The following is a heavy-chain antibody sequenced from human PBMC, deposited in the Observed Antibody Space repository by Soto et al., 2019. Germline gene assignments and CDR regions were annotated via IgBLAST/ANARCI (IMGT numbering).Heavy chain of an antibody. V-gene: IGHV4-30-4*01. CDR2: IYYSGNT. D-gene: IGHD3-16*01. CDR3: AREGGESSDGLYYFDS. J-gene: IGHJ4*02. CDR1: GGSTSSDNY. Sequence: PSETLSLTCTVSGGSTSSDNYWSWIRQPPGKGLEWIGHIYYSGNTDYNPSLKSRVAISIDTSKNQFSLKLRSVTAADTAVYFCAREGGESSDGLYYFDSWGQGSLVTVSS.